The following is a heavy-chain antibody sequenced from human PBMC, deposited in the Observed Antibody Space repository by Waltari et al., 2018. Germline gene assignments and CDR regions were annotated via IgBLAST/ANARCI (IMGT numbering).Heavy chain of an antibody. CDR3: ARVAARSLFDY. V-gene: IGHV1-2*06. CDR1: GYTFTGYY. J-gene: IGHJ4*02. Sequence: QVQLVQSGAEVKKPGASVKVSCKASGYTFTGYYMHWVRQAPGQGLEWMGRINPNSGGTNYARKLQGRVTMTRETSISTAYMELSRLRSDDTAVDYCARVAARSLFDYWGQGTLVTVSS. D-gene: IGHD6-6*01. CDR2: INPNSGGT.